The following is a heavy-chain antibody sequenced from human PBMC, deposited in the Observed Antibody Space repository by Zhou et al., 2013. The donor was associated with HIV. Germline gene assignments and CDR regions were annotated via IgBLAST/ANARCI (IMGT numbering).Heavy chain of an antibody. CDR2: IIPIFGTA. D-gene: IGHD2-2*01. CDR1: GGTFSSYA. V-gene: IGHV1-69*05. Sequence: QVQLVQSGAEVKKPGSSVKVSCKASGGTFSSYAISWVRQAPGQGLEWMGGIIPIFGTANYAQKFQGRVTITTDESTSTAYMELSSLRSEDTAVYYCAIDIVVVPAARRDYYYYYMDVWGKGTTVTVSS. J-gene: IGHJ6*03. CDR3: AIDIVVVPAARRDYYYYYMDV.